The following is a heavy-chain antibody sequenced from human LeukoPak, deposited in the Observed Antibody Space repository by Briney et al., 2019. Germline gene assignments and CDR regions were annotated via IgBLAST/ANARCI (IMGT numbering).Heavy chain of an antibody. V-gene: IGHV3-21*01. CDR3: ARDLLGYNYHYMDV. Sequence: GGSLRLSCAASGFTVSSYNMNWVRQAPGKGLEWVSSISSSTSYIYYADSVKGRFTISRDNAKNSLYLQMNSLRAEDTAVYYCARDLLGYNYHYMDVWGKGTTVTVSS. CDR1: GFTVSSYN. CDR2: ISSSTSYI. J-gene: IGHJ6*03. D-gene: IGHD3-16*02.